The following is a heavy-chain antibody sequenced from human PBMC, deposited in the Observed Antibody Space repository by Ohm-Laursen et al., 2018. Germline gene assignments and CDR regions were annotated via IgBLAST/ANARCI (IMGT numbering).Heavy chain of an antibody. CDR2: ISYDGSNK. CDR3: AWTSHI. Sequence: SLRLSCAASGFTFSSYGMHWVRQAPGKGLEWVAVISYDGSNKYYADSVKGRFTISRDSSKNTLYLQMNSLRAEDTAVYYCAWTSHIWGQGTMVTVSS. D-gene: IGHD3/OR15-3a*01. J-gene: IGHJ3*02. CDR1: GFTFSSYG. V-gene: IGHV3-30*03.